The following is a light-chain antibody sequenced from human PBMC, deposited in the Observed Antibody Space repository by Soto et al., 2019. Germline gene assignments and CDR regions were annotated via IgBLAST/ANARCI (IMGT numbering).Light chain of an antibody. CDR2: KAS. CDR1: QSISPW. Sequence: DIQMTQSPSTLSASVGDSVTITCRASQSISPWLAWYQQKPGKAPTLLIYKASSLEGVVPSRFSGSGSGTDFNITISSLQPDDFATYYCQQYNTYPLTFGGGTTVESK. V-gene: IGKV1-5*03. CDR3: QQYNTYPLT. J-gene: IGKJ4*01.